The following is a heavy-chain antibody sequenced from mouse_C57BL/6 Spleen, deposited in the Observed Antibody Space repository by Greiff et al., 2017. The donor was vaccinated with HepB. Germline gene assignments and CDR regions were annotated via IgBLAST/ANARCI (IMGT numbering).Heavy chain of an antibody. CDR3: ARRYDEGDYYAMDY. Sequence: QVTLKESGPGILQSSQTLSLTCSFSGFSLSTSGMGVSWIRQPSGKGLEWLAHIYWDDDKRYNPSLKRRRTISKDTSRNQVFLKITSVDTADTATYYCARRYDEGDYYAMDYWGQGTSVTVSS. V-gene: IGHV8-12*01. CDR1: GFSLSTSGMG. D-gene: IGHD2-14*01. J-gene: IGHJ4*01. CDR2: IYWDDDK.